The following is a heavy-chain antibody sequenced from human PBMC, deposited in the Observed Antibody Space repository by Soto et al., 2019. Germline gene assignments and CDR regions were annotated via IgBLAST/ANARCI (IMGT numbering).Heavy chain of an antibody. V-gene: IGHV1-2*02. D-gene: IGHD2-15*01. CDR2: INPNSGGT. Sequence: ASVKVSCKASGYTFTGYYMHWVRQAPGQGLEWMGWINPNSGGTNYAQKFQGRVTMTRDTSISTAYMELSRLRSDDTAVYYCARERVVEKNNWFDSWGQGTLVTVSS. CDR3: ARERVVEKNNWFDS. J-gene: IGHJ5*01. CDR1: GYTFTGYY.